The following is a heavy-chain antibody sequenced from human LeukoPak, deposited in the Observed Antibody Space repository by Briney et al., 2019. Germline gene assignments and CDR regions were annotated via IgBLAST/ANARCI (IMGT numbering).Heavy chain of an antibody. Sequence: PGGSLRLSCVVSGFTFSSYSMNWVRQAPGKGLEWVSFISSSSSYIYYADSVKDRFTISRDNAKKSLYLQMNSLRAEDTAMYYCAREESGAMAWGQGTLVTVSS. CDR1: GFTFSSYS. CDR3: AREESGAMA. CDR2: ISSSSSYI. V-gene: IGHV3-21*01. D-gene: IGHD2-2*01. J-gene: IGHJ4*02.